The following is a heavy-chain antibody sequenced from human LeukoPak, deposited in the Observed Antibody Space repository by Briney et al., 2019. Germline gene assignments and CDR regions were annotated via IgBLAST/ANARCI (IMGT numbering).Heavy chain of an antibody. CDR3: ATHLGYSYEDYYYYYGMDV. J-gene: IGHJ6*02. V-gene: IGHV4-34*01. D-gene: IGHD5-18*01. Sequence: SETLSLTCAVYGGSFSGYYWSWIRQPPGKGLEWIGEINHSGSTNYNPSLKSRVTISVDTSKNQFSLKLSSVTAADTAVYYCATHLGYSYEDYYYYYGMDVWGQGTTVTVSS. CDR2: INHSGST. CDR1: GGSFSGYY.